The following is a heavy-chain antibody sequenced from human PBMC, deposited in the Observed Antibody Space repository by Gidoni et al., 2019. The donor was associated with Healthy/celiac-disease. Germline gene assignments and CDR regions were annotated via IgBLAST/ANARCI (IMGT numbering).Heavy chain of an antibody. CDR2: IYSGGST. J-gene: IGHJ4*02. Sequence: EVQPVASGGGLVQPGGSLRLCCAAYGFTVSSNYMSWVRPAPGKGLEWVSVIYSGGSTYYADAVKGRFTISRHNSKNTLYLQMNSLRAEDTAVYYCAIRYCSGGSCYNTYHFDYWGQGTLVTVSS. CDR3: AIRYCSGGSCYNTYHFDY. CDR1: GFTVSSNY. V-gene: IGHV3-53*04. D-gene: IGHD2-15*01.